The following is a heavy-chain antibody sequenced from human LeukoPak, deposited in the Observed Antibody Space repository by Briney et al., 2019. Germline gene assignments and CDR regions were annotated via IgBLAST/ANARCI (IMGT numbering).Heavy chain of an antibody. CDR2: ISYDGTNK. CDR1: GFTFSSYF. CDR3: AREEQLLYAFDF. Sequence: GRSLRLSCAASGFTFSSYFMHWVRQAPGKGLEWVAVISYDGTNKNYADSVKGRFTISRDNSKNTLYLQMTSLKPEDTAVYYCAREEQLLYAFDFWGQGTMVTVSS. V-gene: IGHV3-30*04. J-gene: IGHJ3*01. D-gene: IGHD5-18*01.